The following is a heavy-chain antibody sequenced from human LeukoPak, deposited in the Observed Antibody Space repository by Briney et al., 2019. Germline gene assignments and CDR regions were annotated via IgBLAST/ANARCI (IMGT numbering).Heavy chain of an antibody. CDR1: GFTFGDYV. J-gene: IGHJ4*02. V-gene: IGHV3-49*04. CDR3: AKGPLLWD. D-gene: IGHD2/OR15-2a*01. Sequence: GGSLRLSCTASGFTFGDYVMSWVRQAPGKGLEWVGFIRSKAYGGATKNAASVKGRFTISRDDSRSIAYLQMNSLRAEDTAVYYCAKGPLLWDWGQGTLVTVSS. CDR2: IRSKAYGGAT.